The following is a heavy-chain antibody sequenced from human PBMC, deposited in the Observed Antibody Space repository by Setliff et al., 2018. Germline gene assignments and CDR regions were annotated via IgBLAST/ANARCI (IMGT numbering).Heavy chain of an antibody. CDR3: ARRRYYYDSSGYRWGGFYFDY. CDR1: GYTFTGYY. D-gene: IGHD3-22*01. J-gene: IGHJ4*02. Sequence: ASVKVSCKASGYTFTGYYMHWMRQAPGQGLEWMGWINPNSGGTNYAQKFQGWVTMTRDTSISTAYMELSRLRSDDTAVYYCARRRYYYDSSGYRWGGFYFDYWGQGTLVTVSS. CDR2: INPNSGGT. V-gene: IGHV1-2*04.